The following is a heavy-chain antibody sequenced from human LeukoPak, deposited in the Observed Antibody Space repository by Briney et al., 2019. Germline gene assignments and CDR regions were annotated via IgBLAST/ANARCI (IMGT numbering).Heavy chain of an antibody. J-gene: IGHJ4*02. CDR1: GFTFSDYY. Sequence: PGGSLRLSCAASGFTFSDYYMSWIRQAPGKGREWVLYIRSSGTNRSYGDSVRGRFTISRDNAKNSLYLQMKSLRAEDTAVYYCARHNTTRRKTPYFDYCGEGTLVIVSS. D-gene: IGHD1-1*01. CDR2: IRSSGTNR. CDR3: ARHNTTRRKTPYFDY. V-gene: IGHV3-11*01.